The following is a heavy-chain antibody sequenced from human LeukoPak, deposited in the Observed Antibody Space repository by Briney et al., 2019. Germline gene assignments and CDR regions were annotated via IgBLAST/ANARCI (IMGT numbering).Heavy chain of an antibody. Sequence: GGSLRLSCAASGFTFSSYAMSWVRQAPGKGLEWVSAISGSGGSTYYADSVKGRFTISRDNSKNTLYLQMNSLRAEGTAVYYCAKGDCSSTSCYGNYYGSGSYYIDYWGQGTLVTVSS. CDR1: GFTFSSYA. D-gene: IGHD2-2*01. CDR3: AKGDCSSTSCYGNYYGSGSYYIDY. V-gene: IGHV3-23*01. CDR2: ISGSGGST. J-gene: IGHJ4*02.